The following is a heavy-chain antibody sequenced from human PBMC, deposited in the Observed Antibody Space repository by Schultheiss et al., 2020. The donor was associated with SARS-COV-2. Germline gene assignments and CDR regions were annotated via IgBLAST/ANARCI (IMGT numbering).Heavy chain of an antibody. V-gene: IGHV4-30-4*01. CDR2: IYYSGST. J-gene: IGHJ6*02. CDR1: GGSISSGDYY. D-gene: IGHD2-2*02. Sequence: SETLSLTCTVSGGSISSGDYYWSWIRQPPGKGLEWIGYIYYSGSTYYNPSLKSRVTISVDTSKNQFSLKLSSVTAADTAVYYCARSSQIDELLYLNYYYYGMDVWGQGTTVTVSS. CDR3: ARSSQIDELLYLNYYYYGMDV.